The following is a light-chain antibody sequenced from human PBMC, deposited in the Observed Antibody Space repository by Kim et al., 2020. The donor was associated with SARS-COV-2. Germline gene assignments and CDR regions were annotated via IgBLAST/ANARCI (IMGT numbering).Light chain of an antibody. CDR3: QTWGTSVV. V-gene: IGLV3-1*01. J-gene: IGLJ2*01. CDR1: RWREIF. Sequence: VSVSPGWTASIPCSEYRWREIFASGYPQMPGRSPIVIIYQNTQRTPGIPKRFSDSNSGDTATLTIAGTQAMDEAHYYCQTWGTSVVFGGGTERSVL. CDR2: QNT.